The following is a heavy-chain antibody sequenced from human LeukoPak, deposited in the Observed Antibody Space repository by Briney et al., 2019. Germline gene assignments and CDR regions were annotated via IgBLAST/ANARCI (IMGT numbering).Heavy chain of an antibody. CDR1: GFTFSSYS. V-gene: IGHV3-48*01. D-gene: IGHD3-10*01. Sequence: TGGSLRLSCAASGFTFSSYSMNWVRQAPGKGLEWVSYISSSSSTIYYADSVKGRFTISRDNAKNSLYLQMNSLRSDDTAVYYCARLTEKDPGTFNYFYYYYLDVWGKGTTVTVSS. J-gene: IGHJ6*03. CDR3: ARLTEKDPGTFNYFYYYYLDV. CDR2: ISSSSSTI.